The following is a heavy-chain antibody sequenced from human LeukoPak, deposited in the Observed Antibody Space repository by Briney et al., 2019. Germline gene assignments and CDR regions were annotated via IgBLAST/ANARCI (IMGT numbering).Heavy chain of an antibody. J-gene: IGHJ4*02. CDR2: IYHSGST. D-gene: IGHD2-2*02. CDR3: ARYCSSTSCYRGTVDY. Sequence: TPSETLSLTCAVSGYSISSGYYWGWTRQPPGKGLEWIGSIYHSGSTYYNPSLKSRVTISVDTSKNQFSLKLSSVTAADTAVYYCARYCSSTSCYRGTVDYWGQGTLVTVSS. V-gene: IGHV4-38-2*01. CDR1: GYSISSGYY.